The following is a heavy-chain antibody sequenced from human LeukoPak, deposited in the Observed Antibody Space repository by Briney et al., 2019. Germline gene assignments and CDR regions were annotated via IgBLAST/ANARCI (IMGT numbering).Heavy chain of an antibody. CDR2: IKQDGSER. Sequence: GGSLRLSCAASSFTFRSYWMSWVRQAPGKGLEWVANIKQDGSERNYVDSVKGRFTISRDNAKNSLYLQVHSLRAEDTAVYYFARDVSIGFDSWGQGTLVTVSS. CDR3: ARDVSIGFDS. D-gene: IGHD2-15*01. CDR1: SFTFRSYW. J-gene: IGHJ4*02. V-gene: IGHV3-7*01.